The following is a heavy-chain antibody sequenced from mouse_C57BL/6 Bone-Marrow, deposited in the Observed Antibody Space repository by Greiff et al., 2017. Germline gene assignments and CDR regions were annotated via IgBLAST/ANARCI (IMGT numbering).Heavy chain of an antibody. Sequence: QVQLQQPGAELVKPWASVKLSCKASGYTFTSYWMHWVKQRPGQGLEWIGMIHPNSGSTNYNEKFKSKATLTVDKSSSTAYMQLSSLTSEDSAVYYCARRRYMVTTGFDYWGQGTTLTVSS. V-gene: IGHV1-64*01. D-gene: IGHD2-2*01. CDR1: GYTFTSYW. J-gene: IGHJ2*01. CDR3: ARRRYMVTTGFDY. CDR2: IHPNSGST.